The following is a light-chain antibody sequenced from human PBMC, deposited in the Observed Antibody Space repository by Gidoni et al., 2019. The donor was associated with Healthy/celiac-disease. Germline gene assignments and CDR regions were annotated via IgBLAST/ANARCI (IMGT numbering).Light chain of an antibody. J-gene: IGLJ1*01. V-gene: IGLV2-23*01. CDR2: EGS. CDR1: SSDVGSYNL. CDR3: CSYAGSSTFYV. Sequence: QSALTPPASVSGSPGQSITISCTGTSSDVGSYNLVSWYQQHPGKAPKLMIYEGSKRPSGVSNRFSGSKSGNTASLTIAGLQAEDEADYYSCSYAGSSTFYVFGTGTKVTVL.